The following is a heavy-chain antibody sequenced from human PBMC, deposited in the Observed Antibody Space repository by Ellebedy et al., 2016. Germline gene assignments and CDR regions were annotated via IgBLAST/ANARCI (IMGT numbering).Heavy chain of an antibody. V-gene: IGHV1-8*01. Sequence: ASVKVSXKASGYTFTSYDINWVRQATGQGLEWMGWMNPNSGNTGYAQKFQGRVTMTRNTSISTAYMELSSLRSEDTAVYYCAIAGMAWPYYYYYYGMDVWGQGTTVTVSS. CDR3: AIAGMAWPYYYYYYGMDV. D-gene: IGHD6-13*01. CDR1: GYTFTSYD. CDR2: MNPNSGNT. J-gene: IGHJ6*02.